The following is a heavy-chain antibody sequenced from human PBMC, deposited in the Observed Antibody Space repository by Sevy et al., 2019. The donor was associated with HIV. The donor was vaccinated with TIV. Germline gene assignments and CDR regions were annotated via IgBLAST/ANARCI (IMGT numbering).Heavy chain of an antibody. CDR1: GFTFGDYA. CDR3: TRGYYYVSSRYSDY. J-gene: IGHJ4*02. D-gene: IGHD3-22*01. V-gene: IGHV3-49*03. Sequence: GGSLRLSCTGSGFTFGDYAMSWFRQAPGMGLEWVGFIRSKDYGGATEYAASVKGRFTISRDDSKSIADPQMNSLKTEDTAVYYCTRGYYYVSSRYSDYWGQGTLVTVSS. CDR2: IRSKDYGGAT.